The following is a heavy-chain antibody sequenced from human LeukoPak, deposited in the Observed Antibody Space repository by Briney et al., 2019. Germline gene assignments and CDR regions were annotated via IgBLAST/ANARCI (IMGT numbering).Heavy chain of an antibody. Sequence: GGSLRLSCATSGFTFYTHAMSWVRQAPGKGLEWVSVISGSGGSTDYADSVKGRFTISRDNSKNTLYLQMNSLRAEDTAVYYCAKGNYHDSTGYYLTYPFDYWGQGTLVPFS. V-gene: IGHV3-23*01. J-gene: IGHJ4*02. CDR1: GFTFYTHA. CDR2: ISGSGGST. CDR3: AKGNYHDSTGYYLTYPFDY. D-gene: IGHD3-22*01.